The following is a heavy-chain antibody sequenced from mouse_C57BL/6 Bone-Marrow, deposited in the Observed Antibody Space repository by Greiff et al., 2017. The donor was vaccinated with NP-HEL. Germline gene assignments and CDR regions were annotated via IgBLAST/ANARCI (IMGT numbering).Heavy chain of an antibody. J-gene: IGHJ3*01. D-gene: IGHD2-3*01. Sequence: EVQLQQSGAELVRPGASVKLSCTASGFNIKDDYMHWVKQRPEQGLEWIGWIDPENGDTEYASKFQGKATITADPSSNTAYLQLSSLTSDDTAVYYCTFYDGYYRPGFTGWGQGTLVTVSA. V-gene: IGHV14-4*01. CDR3: TFYDGYYRPGFTG. CDR2: IDPENGDT. CDR1: GFNIKDDY.